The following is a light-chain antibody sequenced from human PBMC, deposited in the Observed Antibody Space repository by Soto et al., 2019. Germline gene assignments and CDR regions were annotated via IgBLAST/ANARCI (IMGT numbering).Light chain of an antibody. V-gene: IGLV1-51*01. Sequence: QSVLTQPPSVSAAPGQKVTISCSGASSNVGNNYVSWHQQLPGTAPKLLIYDNTKRPSGITDRFSGSKSGTSATLDITGLQTGDEADYYCGTWDSSLSVVLFGGGTKLTVL. CDR3: GTWDSSLSVVL. CDR2: DNT. CDR1: SSNVGNNY. J-gene: IGLJ2*01.